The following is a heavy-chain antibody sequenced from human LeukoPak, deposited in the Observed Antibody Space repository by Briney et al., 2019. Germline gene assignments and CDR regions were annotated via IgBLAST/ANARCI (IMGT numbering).Heavy chain of an antibody. V-gene: IGHV4-34*01. Sequence: SETLSLTCAVYGGSFSGYYWGWIRQPPGKGLEWIGSIYYSGSTYYNPSLKSRVTISVDTSKNQFSLKLSPVTAADTAVYYCARVGGYSGYELKGRLLYNWFDPWGQGTLVTVSS. CDR2: IYYSGST. CDR3: ARVGGYSGYELKGRLLYNWFDP. CDR1: GGSFSGYY. D-gene: IGHD5-12*01. J-gene: IGHJ5*02.